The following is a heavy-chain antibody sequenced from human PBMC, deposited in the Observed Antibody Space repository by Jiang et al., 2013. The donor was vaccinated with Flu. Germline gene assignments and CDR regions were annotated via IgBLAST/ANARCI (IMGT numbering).Heavy chain of an antibody. J-gene: IGHJ4*02. CDR3: ARHPSRRSGHVLRFLEWLFDY. D-gene: IGHD3-3*01. CDR2: IYYSGST. Sequence: GSGLVKPSETLSLTCTVSGGSISSSSYYWGWIRQPPGKGLEWIGSIYYSGSTYYNPSLKSRVTISVDTSKNQFSLKLSSVTAADTAVYYCARHPSRRSGHVLRFLEWLFDYWGQGTLVTVSS. V-gene: IGHV4-39*01. CDR1: GGSISSSSYY.